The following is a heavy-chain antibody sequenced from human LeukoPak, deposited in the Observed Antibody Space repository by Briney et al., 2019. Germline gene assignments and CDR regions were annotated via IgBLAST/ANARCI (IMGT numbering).Heavy chain of an antibody. Sequence: PSETLSLTCTVSGGSISSYYWSWIRQPPGKGLEWIGYIYYSGSTNYNPSLKSRVTISVDTSKNQFSLKLSSVTAADTAVYYCARGKRQLVYSHFDYWGQGTLVTVSS. CDR1: GGSISSYY. D-gene: IGHD6-6*01. V-gene: IGHV4-59*12. CDR3: ARGKRQLVYSHFDY. J-gene: IGHJ4*02. CDR2: IYYSGST.